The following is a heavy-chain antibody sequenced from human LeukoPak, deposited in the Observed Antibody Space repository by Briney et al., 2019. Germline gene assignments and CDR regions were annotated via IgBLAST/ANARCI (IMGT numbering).Heavy chain of an antibody. Sequence: GGSLRLSCAVAGFTVSSNYMSWVRQAPGKGLEWVSVLYSGGSTFYADSVRGRFTISRDNSKNTLYLQMNSLRAEDTAVYFCAALSGRKDYWGQGTLVTVSS. D-gene: IGHD2/OR15-2a*01. V-gene: IGHV3-53*01. J-gene: IGHJ4*02. CDR3: AALSGRKDY. CDR1: GFTVSSNY. CDR2: LYSGGST.